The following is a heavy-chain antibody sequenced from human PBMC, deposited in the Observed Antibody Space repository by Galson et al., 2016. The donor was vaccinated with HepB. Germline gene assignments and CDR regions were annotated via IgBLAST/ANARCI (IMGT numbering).Heavy chain of an antibody. CDR3: AKDPAFTDAFDI. Sequence: SLRLSCAAPGFSFINAPMAWFRQGPGKGLEWVSTINTVAEDTHYADSVKGRFTISRDNSKSTLDLQMSNLRAEDTALYYCAKDPAFTDAFDIWGPGTMVTVSS. CDR2: INTVAEDT. V-gene: IGHV3-23*01. CDR1: GFSFINAP. J-gene: IGHJ3*02.